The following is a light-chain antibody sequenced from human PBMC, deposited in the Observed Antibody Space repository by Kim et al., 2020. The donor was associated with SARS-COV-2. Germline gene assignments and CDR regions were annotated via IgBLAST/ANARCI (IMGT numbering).Light chain of an antibody. V-gene: IGLV2-14*03. Sequence: QSALTQPASVSGSPGQSITISCTGTSSDVGGYNYVSWYQQHPGKAPKLMIYDVSNRPSGVSNRFSGSKSGNTASPTISGLQAEDEADYYCSSYTSSRTPFVFGTGTKVTVL. CDR2: DVS. J-gene: IGLJ1*01. CDR1: SSDVGGYNY. CDR3: SSYTSSRTPFV.